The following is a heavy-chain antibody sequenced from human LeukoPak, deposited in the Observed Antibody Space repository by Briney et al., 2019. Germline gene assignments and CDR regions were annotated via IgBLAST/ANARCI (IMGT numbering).Heavy chain of an antibody. CDR3: AKVSLVMTNDAFDI. V-gene: IGHV3-30*02. CDR1: GFTFNRYG. D-gene: IGHD3-16*01. CDR2: IRYDGGNK. J-gene: IGHJ3*02. Sequence: GGSLRLSCAASGFTFNRYGMHWVRQAPGRGLEWVGFIRYDGGNKYYADSVKDRFTISRDNSKNTLYLEMSSLRAEVTAVYYCAKVSLVMTNDAFDIWGQGTMVTVSS.